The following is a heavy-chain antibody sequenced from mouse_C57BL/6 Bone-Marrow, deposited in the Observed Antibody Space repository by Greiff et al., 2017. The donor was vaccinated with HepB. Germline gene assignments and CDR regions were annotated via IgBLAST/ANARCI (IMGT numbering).Heavy chain of an antibody. Sequence: QVQLQQSDAELVKPGASVKISCKVSGYTFTDHTIHWMKQRPEQGLEWIGYIYPRDGSTKYNEKFKGKATLTADKSSSTAYMQLNSLTSEDSAVYFCARPYYYGSSCYAMDYWGQGTSVTVSS. J-gene: IGHJ4*01. CDR3: ARPYYYGSSCYAMDY. CDR2: IYPRDGST. D-gene: IGHD1-1*01. V-gene: IGHV1-78*01. CDR1: GYTFTDHT.